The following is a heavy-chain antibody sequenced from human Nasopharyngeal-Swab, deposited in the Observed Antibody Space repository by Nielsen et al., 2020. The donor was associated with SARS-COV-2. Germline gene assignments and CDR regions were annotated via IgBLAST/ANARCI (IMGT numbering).Heavy chain of an antibody. Sequence: SETLSLTCTVSDGSISSSSYYWGWIRQPPGKGVEWIGSIYYSGSTYYNPSPKSRVTISVDTSKNQFSLQQSSVTAEDTAVYYCARRLRYFDWLLPEGDAFDTWGQGTMVTVSS. V-gene: IGHV4-39*01. J-gene: IGHJ3*02. CDR1: DGSISSSSYY. CDR2: IYYSGST. D-gene: IGHD3-9*01. CDR3: ARRLRYFDWLLPEGDAFDT.